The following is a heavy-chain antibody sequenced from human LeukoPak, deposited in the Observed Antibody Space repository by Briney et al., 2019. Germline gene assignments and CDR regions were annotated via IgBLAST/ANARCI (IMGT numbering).Heavy chain of an antibody. V-gene: IGHV1-2*02. CDR3: ARGHYGSGSTWLSY. D-gene: IGHD3-10*01. J-gene: IGHJ4*02. Sequence: ASVKVSCKASGYTFTGYYMHWVRQAPGQGLEWMGWINPNSGGTNYAQKFQGRVTMTRDTSISTAYMEPSRLRSDDTAVYYCARGHYGSGSTWLSYWGQGTLVTVSS. CDR2: INPNSGGT. CDR1: GYTFTGYY.